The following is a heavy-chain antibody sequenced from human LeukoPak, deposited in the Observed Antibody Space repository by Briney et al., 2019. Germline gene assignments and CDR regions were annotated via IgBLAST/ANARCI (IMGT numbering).Heavy chain of an antibody. CDR2: ISSSGSTI. CDR3: ARAESSSWYPFDY. D-gene: IGHD6-13*01. J-gene: IGHJ4*02. CDR1: GFTFSSYE. V-gene: IGHV3-48*03. Sequence: PGGSLRLSCAASGFTFSSYEMNWVRQAPGKGLEWVSYISSSGSTIYYADSVKGRFTISRDNAKNSLYLQMSSLRAEDTAVYYCARAESSSWYPFDYWGQGTLVTVSS.